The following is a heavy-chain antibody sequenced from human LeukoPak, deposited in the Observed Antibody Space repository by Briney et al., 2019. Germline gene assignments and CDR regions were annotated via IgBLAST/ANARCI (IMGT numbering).Heavy chain of an antibody. D-gene: IGHD2/OR15-2a*01. CDR1: GFTFSDYG. J-gene: IGHJ5*02. V-gene: IGHV3-30*18. CDR2: ISYDGSKK. CDR3: ANTKCDSTASPT. Sequence: PGGSLRLSCAASGFTFSDYGMHWVRQAPGKGLEGVAVISYDGSKKYYADSVRGRFTISRDNSKNTLYLQMDSLRPEDTAVYYCANTKCDSTASPTWGQGTLVTVSS.